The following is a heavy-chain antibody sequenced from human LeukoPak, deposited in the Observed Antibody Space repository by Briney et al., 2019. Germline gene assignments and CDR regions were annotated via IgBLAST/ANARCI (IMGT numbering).Heavy chain of an antibody. V-gene: IGHV4-38-2*01. CDR3: ARHANFWFDP. Sequence: PSETLSLTCAVSGYSISSGYYWGWIRQPPGKGLEWIGSIYHSGSTYYNPSLKSRVTISVDTSKNQFSLKLSSVTAADTAVYYCARHANFWFDPWGQGTLVTVSS. CDR1: GYSISSGYY. J-gene: IGHJ5*02. CDR2: IYHSGST.